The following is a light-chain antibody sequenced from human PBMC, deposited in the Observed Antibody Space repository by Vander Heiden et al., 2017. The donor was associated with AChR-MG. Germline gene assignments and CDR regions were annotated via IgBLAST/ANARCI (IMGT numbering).Light chain of an antibody. J-gene: IGLJ2*01. V-gene: IGLV1-40*01. CDR1: SSNIGAGYD. Sequence: QSVLTQPTSVSGAPGQRVTISCTGSSSNIGAGYDVHWYQQLPGTAPKRLIDGNSNRPSGVPDRFSGYKSGTSASLEITGLQAEDEADDYCQSYDSSLSDWVFGGGTKLTVL. CDR2: GNS. CDR3: QSYDSSLSDWV.